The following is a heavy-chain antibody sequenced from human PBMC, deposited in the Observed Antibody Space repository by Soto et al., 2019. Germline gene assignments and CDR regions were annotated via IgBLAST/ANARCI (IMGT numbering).Heavy chain of an antibody. CDR3: ARVTPGNNLYYFSGLYF. V-gene: IGHV3-30-3*01. Sequence: QVHLVESGGGVVQPGKSLRLSCVASGVTLDPYGIHWVRQAPGKGLQWVALISYEGSNTYYADSVRGRFTISRDNSKNALYLQMNTLRPEDTGVYYCARVTPGNNLYYFSGLYFWGQGTSVTVSS. CDR1: GVTLDPYG. J-gene: IGHJ6*02. CDR2: ISYEGSNT. D-gene: IGHD1-1*01.